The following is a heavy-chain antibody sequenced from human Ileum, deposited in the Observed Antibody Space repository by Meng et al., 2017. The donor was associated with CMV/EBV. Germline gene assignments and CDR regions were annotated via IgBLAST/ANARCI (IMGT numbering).Heavy chain of an antibody. J-gene: IGHJ6*02. Sequence: GGSLRLSCAASGFTFSNYWMTWVRQAPGKGLEWVANIKEDGSEEYYVDSVKGRFTVYRDNAKNSVYLQMSNLRVEDTAVYYCVREDRYCSTADCYYDYYYFYGMDVWGQGTTVTVSS. CDR1: GFTFSNYW. CDR3: VREDRYCSTADCYYDYYYFYGMDV. CDR2: IKEDGSEE. V-gene: IGHV3-7*01. D-gene: IGHD2-2*01.